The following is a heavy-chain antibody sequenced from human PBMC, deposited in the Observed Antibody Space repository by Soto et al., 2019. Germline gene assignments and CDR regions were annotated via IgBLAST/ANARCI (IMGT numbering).Heavy chain of an antibody. J-gene: IGHJ4*02. V-gene: IGHV3-33*01. D-gene: IGHD1-1*01. CDR1: GFTFSSFG. CDR2: IWHDGENK. CDR3: ARDPGNDEAMDY. Sequence: QVQVVESGGGVVQPGRSLRLSCAASGFTFSSFGMHWVRQAPGKGLEWVAVIWHDGENKYYADSANGRFTISRDKSKNTLYLQMNSLRAEDTAVYYCARDPGNDEAMDYWGQGTLVTVSS.